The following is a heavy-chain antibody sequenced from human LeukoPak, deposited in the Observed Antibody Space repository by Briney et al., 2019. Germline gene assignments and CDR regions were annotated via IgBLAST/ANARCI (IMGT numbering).Heavy chain of an antibody. D-gene: IGHD6-13*01. CDR2: INHSGST. CDR1: RGSFSGYY. J-gene: IGHJ6*03. Sequence: KPSETLSLTCAVYRGSFSGYYWSWIRQPPGKGLEWIGEINHSGSTNYNPSLKSRVTISVDTSKNQFSLKLSSVTAADTAVYYCARGRGDSSSWYSYYYYYMDVWGKGTTVTVSS. V-gene: IGHV4-34*01. CDR3: ARGRGDSSSWYSYYYYYMDV.